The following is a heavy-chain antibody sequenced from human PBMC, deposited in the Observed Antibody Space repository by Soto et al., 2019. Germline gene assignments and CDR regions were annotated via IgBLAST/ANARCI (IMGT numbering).Heavy chain of an antibody. J-gene: IGHJ3*02. CDR2: IIPIFGTA. Sequence: SVKVSCKAAGDTFSSYAISWVRQAPGQGLEWMGGIIPIFGTANYAQKFQGRVTITADESTSTAYMELSSLRSEDTAVYYCARDLGHSSGYYDAFDIWGQGTMVTVSS. V-gene: IGHV1-69*13. D-gene: IGHD3-22*01. CDR1: GDTFSSYA. CDR3: ARDLGHSSGYYDAFDI.